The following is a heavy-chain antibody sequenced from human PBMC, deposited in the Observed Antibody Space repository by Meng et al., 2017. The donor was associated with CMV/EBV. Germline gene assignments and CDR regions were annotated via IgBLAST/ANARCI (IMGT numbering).Heavy chain of an antibody. Sequence: GGSLRLSCAASGFSFSSYAMHWVRQAPGKGREWVAVISYDGKIPNYGDVVKGRSTISRDNSKNTVHLQLSSLRAEDTAIYFCVRDGGRTSRYCNSGRCVDFLYNGMDVWGQGTKVTVSS. CDR3: VRDGGRTSRYCNSGRCVDFLYNGMDV. J-gene: IGHJ6*02. CDR2: ISYDGKIP. CDR1: GFSFSSYA. V-gene: IGHV3-30*04. D-gene: IGHD2/OR15-2a*01.